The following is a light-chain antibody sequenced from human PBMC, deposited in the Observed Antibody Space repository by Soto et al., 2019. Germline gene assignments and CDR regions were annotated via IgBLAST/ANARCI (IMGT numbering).Light chain of an antibody. CDR3: QQYGSAPMYP. J-gene: IGKJ2*01. V-gene: IGKV3-20*01. Sequence: EIVWTQSPGTLSLSPGESATLSCRASQSVSSSYLAWYQQKPGQAPRLLIYGASGRATGIPDRFSGSGSGTDFTLTISRLEPEDCAVYYCQQYGSAPMYPVGQGTKLEIK. CDR2: GAS. CDR1: QSVSSSY.